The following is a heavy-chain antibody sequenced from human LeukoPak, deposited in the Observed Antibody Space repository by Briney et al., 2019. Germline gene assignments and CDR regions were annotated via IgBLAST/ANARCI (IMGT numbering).Heavy chain of an antibody. D-gene: IGHD6-25*01. CDR3: ARESEAAGTYYLDH. J-gene: IGHJ4*02. Sequence: GGSLRLSCAASGFTFSAYWMHWVRQAPGTGLMWVSRIHKDGHNTWYADSVTGRFAISRDNAKNTVYLQLNSPRVEDTAVYYCARESEAAGTYYLDHWGQGNLVTVSS. CDR1: GFTFSAYW. CDR2: IHKDGHNT. V-gene: IGHV3-74*01.